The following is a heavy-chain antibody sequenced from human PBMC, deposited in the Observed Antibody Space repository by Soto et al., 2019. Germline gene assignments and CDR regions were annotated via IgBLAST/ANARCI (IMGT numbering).Heavy chain of an antibody. D-gene: IGHD4-17*01. J-gene: IGHJ6*03. CDR1: GFTFSSYW. Sequence: EVQLVESGGGLVQPGGSLRLSCAASGFTFSSYWMHWVRQAPGKGLVWVSRINSDGSSTSYADSVKGRFTISRDNAKNTLYLQTNSLRAEDTAVYYCARDRNGDQRLHYYYYYMDVWGKGTTVTVSS. CDR2: INSDGSST. CDR3: ARDRNGDQRLHYYYYYMDV. V-gene: IGHV3-74*01.